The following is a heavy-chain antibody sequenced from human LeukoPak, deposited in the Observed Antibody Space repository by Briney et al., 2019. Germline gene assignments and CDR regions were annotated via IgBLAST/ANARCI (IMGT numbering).Heavy chain of an antibody. V-gene: IGHV3-7*01. D-gene: IGHD4-17*01. J-gene: IGHJ3*02. Sequence: PGGSLILSCAASGFTFSSYWMSWVRQAPGKGLEWVANIKQDGSEKYYVDSVKGRFTISRDNAKNSLYLQMNSLRAEDTAVYYCARLNDYGDFDAFDIWGQGTMVTVSS. CDR2: IKQDGSEK. CDR1: GFTFSSYW. CDR3: ARLNDYGDFDAFDI.